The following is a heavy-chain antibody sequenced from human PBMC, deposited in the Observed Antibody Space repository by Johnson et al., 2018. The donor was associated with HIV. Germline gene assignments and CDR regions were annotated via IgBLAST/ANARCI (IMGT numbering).Heavy chain of an antibody. D-gene: IGHD6-19*01. V-gene: IGHV3-30*02. CDR1: GFTFSSYG. CDR2: IRYDGSNK. CDR3: AKVTGYSSGWFLDAFDI. Sequence: QVQLVESGGGVVQPGGSLRLSCAASGFTFSSYGMHWVRQAPGKGLEWVAFIRYDGSNKYYADSVKGRFTISRDNSTNTLYLQMNRLRAEYTAVYYCAKVTGYSSGWFLDAFDIWGQGTMVTVSS. J-gene: IGHJ3*02.